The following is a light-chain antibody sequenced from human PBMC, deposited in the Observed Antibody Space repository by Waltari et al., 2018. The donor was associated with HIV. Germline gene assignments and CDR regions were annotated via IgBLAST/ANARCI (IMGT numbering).Light chain of an antibody. CDR3: QQYNNWPRGT. Sequence: ERVMTQSPATLSVSPGERATLSCRASQSVSSDLAWYQQKPGQAPRLLIYDVSTRATGVPARFSGSGSGTEFTLTITSLQSEDFAVYYCQQYNNWPRGTFGQGTKLEIK. V-gene: IGKV3-15*01. CDR2: DVS. J-gene: IGKJ2*01. CDR1: QSVSSD.